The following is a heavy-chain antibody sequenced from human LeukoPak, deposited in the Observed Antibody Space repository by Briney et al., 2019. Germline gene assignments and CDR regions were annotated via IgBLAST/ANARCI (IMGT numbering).Heavy chain of an antibody. D-gene: IGHD1-26*01. V-gene: IGHV3-23*01. CDR3: ARGGTRYVNAFDI. J-gene: IGHJ3*02. CDR2: ISDSGGST. Sequence: PGGSLRLSCAASGFTFSSYAMSWVRQAPGKGLEWVSAISDSGGSTYDADSVKGRFTISRDNAKNSLYLQINSLRAEDTAVYYCARGGTRYVNAFDIWGQGTMVTVSS. CDR1: GFTFSSYA.